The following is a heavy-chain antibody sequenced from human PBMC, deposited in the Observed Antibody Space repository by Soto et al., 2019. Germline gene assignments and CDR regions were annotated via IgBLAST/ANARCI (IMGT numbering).Heavy chain of an antibody. J-gene: IGHJ4*02. CDR3: ARDLGFGEYY. Sequence: EVKLVESGGGLVKPGGSLRLSCAASGFTFSSYSMNWVRQAPGKGLEWVSSISSSSSYIYYADSVKGRFTISRDNAKNSLYLQMNSLGAEDTAVYYCARDLGFGEYYWGQGTLVTVSS. CDR2: ISSSSSYI. D-gene: IGHD3-10*01. CDR1: GFTFSSYS. V-gene: IGHV3-21*01.